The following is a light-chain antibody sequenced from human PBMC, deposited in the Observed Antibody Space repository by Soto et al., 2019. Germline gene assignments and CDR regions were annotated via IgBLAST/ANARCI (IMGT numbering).Light chain of an antibody. Sequence: QSVLTQPPPVSGAPGQRVTISCTGSSSNIGAGYDVHWYQQLPRTAPKLLIFGNSNRPSGVPDRFSGSKSGTSASLAITGLQAEDEADYYCQSYDSSLSVWVFGGGTKLTVL. CDR3: QSYDSSLSVWV. CDR2: GNS. J-gene: IGLJ3*02. CDR1: SSNIGAGYD. V-gene: IGLV1-40*01.